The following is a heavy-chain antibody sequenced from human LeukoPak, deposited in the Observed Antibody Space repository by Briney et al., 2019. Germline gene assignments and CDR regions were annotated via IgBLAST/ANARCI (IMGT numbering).Heavy chain of an antibody. D-gene: IGHD2-2*01. J-gene: IGHJ4*02. CDR2: IRYDGSNK. V-gene: IGHV3-30*02. CDR3: AKDHCSSTTCYGSPGY. CDR1: GFTFSSYG. Sequence: PGGSLRLSCAASGFTFSSYGIHWVRQAPGKGLEWVAFIRYDGSNKYYADSVEGRFTISRDNSKNTLYLQMSSLRAEDTAVYYCAKDHCSSTTCYGSPGYWGQGTLVTVSS.